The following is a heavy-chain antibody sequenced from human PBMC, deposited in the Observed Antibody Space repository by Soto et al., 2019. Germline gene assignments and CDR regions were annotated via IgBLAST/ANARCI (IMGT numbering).Heavy chain of an antibody. Sequence: QITLKESGPTLVRPAQTLTLTCDFSGFSLYTYHMGVAWIRQPTGKALEWLALIYWDDDKRYSPSLKDRLAISKDTSSNQVVLTITNMDPGDTATYFCAHAGDYDLLTFDHWGPGTLVTVSS. CDR1: GFSLYTYHMG. CDR3: AHAGDYDLLTFDH. CDR2: IYWDDDK. D-gene: IGHD4-17*01. J-gene: IGHJ4*02. V-gene: IGHV2-5*02.